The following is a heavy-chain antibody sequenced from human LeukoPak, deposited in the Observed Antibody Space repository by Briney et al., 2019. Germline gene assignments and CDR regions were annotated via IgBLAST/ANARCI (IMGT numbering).Heavy chain of an antibody. CDR3: ARLMIVVD. CDR2: ISSSGSTI. J-gene: IGHJ4*02. D-gene: IGHD3-22*01. Sequence: QPGGSLILSCASSGFTFSSYEMNWVRQAPGKGLEWVSYISSSGSTIYYAASVKGRFTISRDNAQNSLYLQMNNLRAEDTAVYYCARLMIVVDWGQGTLVTVSS. V-gene: IGHV3-48*03. CDR1: GFTFSSYE.